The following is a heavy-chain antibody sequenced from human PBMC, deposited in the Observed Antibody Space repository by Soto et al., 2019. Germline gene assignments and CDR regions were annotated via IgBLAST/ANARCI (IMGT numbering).Heavy chain of an antibody. J-gene: IGHJ6*02. D-gene: IGHD2-2*01. Sequence: PVGALRQTCVASGFTFSSYAMHRFCKAPRKVLEMLAVISDGGSNKYCADSVKGRFNISRDNSKNTLYLQMNSLRAEDTAVYYCARDGTYCSSTSCPRVYGMDVWGQGTTVTVSS. V-gene: IGHV3-30-3*01. CDR1: GFTFSSYA. CDR2: ISDGGSNK. CDR3: ARDGTYCSSTSCPRVYGMDV.